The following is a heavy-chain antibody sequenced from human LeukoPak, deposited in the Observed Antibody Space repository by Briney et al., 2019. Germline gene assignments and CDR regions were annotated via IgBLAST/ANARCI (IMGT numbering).Heavy chain of an antibody. CDR2: INHSGGT. CDR1: GESFSAYY. D-gene: IGHD6-13*01. J-gene: IGHJ6*03. CDR3: ARGAAGYYYMDV. Sequence: SETLSLTCAVYGESFSAYYWSWIRQPPGKGLEWIGEINHSGGTNYNPSLKSRVTISVDTSKNQFSLKLSSVTAADTAVYYCARGAAGYYYMDVWGKGTTVTVSS. V-gene: IGHV4-34*01.